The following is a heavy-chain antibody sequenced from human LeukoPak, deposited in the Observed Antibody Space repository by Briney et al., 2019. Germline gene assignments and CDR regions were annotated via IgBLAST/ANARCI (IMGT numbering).Heavy chain of an antibody. D-gene: IGHD4-17*01. Sequence: PSETLPLTCTVSGGSISSYYWSWIRQPAGKGLEWIGRIYTSGSTNYNPSLKSRVTMSVDTSKNQFSLKLSSVTAADTAVYYCARAWPYTVSTGYYYYYMDVWGKGTTVTVSS. CDR3: ARAWPYTVSTGYYYYYMDV. CDR2: IYTSGST. CDR1: GGSISSYY. V-gene: IGHV4-4*07. J-gene: IGHJ6*03.